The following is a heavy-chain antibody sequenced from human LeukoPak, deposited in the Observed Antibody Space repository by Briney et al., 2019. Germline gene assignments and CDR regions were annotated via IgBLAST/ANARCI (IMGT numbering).Heavy chain of an antibody. D-gene: IGHD3-10*01. CDR1: GFTFSSYA. CDR2: ISGSGGST. J-gene: IGHJ6*02. CDR3: AKQYYGYSVGYGMDV. V-gene: IGHV3-23*01. Sequence: GGSLRLSCAASGFTFSSYAMSWVRQAPGKGLEWVSAISGSGGSTYYADSVKGRFTISRDNSKNTLYLQTNSLRAEDTAVYYCAKQYYGYSVGYGMDVWGQGTTVTVSS.